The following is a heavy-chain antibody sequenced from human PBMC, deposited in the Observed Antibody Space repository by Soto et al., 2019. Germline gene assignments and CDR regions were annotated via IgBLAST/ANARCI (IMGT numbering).Heavy chain of an antibody. V-gene: IGHV4-34*01. D-gene: IGHD3-22*01. J-gene: IGHJ4*02. CDR1: GGSSSGYY. Sequence: SETLSLTCAVYGGSSSGYYWSWIRQPPGKGLEWIGEINHSGSTNYNPSLKSRVTISVDTSKNQFSLKLSSVTAADTAVYYCARGGDTMIVVVHDYWGQGTLVTVSS. CDR3: ARGGDTMIVVVHDY. CDR2: INHSGST.